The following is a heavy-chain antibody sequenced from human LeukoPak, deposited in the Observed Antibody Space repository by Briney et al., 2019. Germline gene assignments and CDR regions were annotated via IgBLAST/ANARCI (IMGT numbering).Heavy chain of an antibody. J-gene: IGHJ5*02. CDR3: ARDRGVRGGSYGTWFDP. V-gene: IGHV4-4*07. D-gene: IGHD1-26*01. Sequence: PSETLSLTCTVSGGSISSYYWSWIRQPAGKGLEWIGRIYTSGSTNYNPSLKSRVTMSVDTSKNQFSLKLSSVAAADTAVYYCARDRGVRGGSYGTWFDPWGQGTLVTVSS. CDR2: IYTSGST. CDR1: GGSISSYY.